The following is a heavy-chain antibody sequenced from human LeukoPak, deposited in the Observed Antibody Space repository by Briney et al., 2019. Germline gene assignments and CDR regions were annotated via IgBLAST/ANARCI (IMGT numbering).Heavy chain of an antibody. V-gene: IGHV3-21*01. CDR1: GFTFSSYS. D-gene: IGHD6-19*01. J-gene: IGHJ6*03. CDR2: ISSSSSYI. CDR3: ARDSSGWYYYYYYMDV. Sequence: GGSLRLSCAASGFTFSSYSMNWVRQAPGKGLEWVSSISSSSSYIYYADSVKGRFTISRDNAKNSLYLQMNSLRAEDMAVYYCARDSSGWYYYYYYMDVWGKGTTVTVSS.